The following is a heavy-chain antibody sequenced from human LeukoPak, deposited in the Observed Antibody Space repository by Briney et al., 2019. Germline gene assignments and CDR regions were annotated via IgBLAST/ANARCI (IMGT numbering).Heavy chain of an antibody. CDR1: GFLFSNYW. CDR3: ARDKDYGDKRLLDY. D-gene: IGHD4-23*01. CDR2: IKPDGTEK. J-gene: IGHJ4*02. Sequence: GGSLRLSCAASGFLFSNYWMSWVRQAPGKGLEWVANIKPDGTEKYYVDSLKGRFTISRDNAKNSLYLQLNSLRVEDTAVYYCARDKDYGDKRLLDYWGQGTLVTVSS. V-gene: IGHV3-7*01.